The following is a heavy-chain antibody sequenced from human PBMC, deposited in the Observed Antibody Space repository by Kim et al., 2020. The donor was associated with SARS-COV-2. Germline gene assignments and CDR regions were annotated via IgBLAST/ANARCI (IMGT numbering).Heavy chain of an antibody. CDR2: IYTSGST. Sequence: SETLSLTCTVSGGSISSYYWSWIRQPAGKGLEWIGRIYTSGSTNYNPSLKSRVTMSVDTSKNQFSLKLSSVTAADTAVYYCARGDIVVVPAAPGYYYYGMDVWGQGTTVTVSS. J-gene: IGHJ6*02. D-gene: IGHD2-2*01. CDR3: ARGDIVVVPAAPGYYYYGMDV. V-gene: IGHV4-4*07. CDR1: GGSISSYY.